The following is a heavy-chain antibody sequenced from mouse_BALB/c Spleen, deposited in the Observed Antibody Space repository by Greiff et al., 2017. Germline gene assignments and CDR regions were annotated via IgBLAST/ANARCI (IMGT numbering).Heavy chain of an antibody. CDR2: ISSGGSYT. Sequence: EVKLVESGGGLLKPGGSLKLSCAASGFTFSSYAMSWVRQTPEKRLEWVATISSGGSYTYYPDSVKGRFTISRDNAKNTLYLQMSSLRSEDTAMYYCARLGDRYFDYWGQGTTLTVSS. D-gene: IGHD2-14*01. V-gene: IGHV5-9-3*01. CDR1: GFTFSSYA. CDR3: ARLGDRYFDY. J-gene: IGHJ2*01.